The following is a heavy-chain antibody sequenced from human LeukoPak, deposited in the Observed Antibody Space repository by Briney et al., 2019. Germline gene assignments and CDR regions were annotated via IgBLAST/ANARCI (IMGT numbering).Heavy chain of an antibody. J-gene: IGHJ4*02. CDR2: IYSGGST. CDR3: ARDHYYSSGSFYTDY. CDR1: GLTFSSYG. D-gene: IGHD3-10*01. V-gene: IGHV3-66*01. Sequence: PGRSLRLSCAASGLTFSSYGMHWVRQAPGKGLEWVSLIYSGGSTSYADSVKGRFTISRDNSKNTLFLQMNSLRAEDTAVYYCARDHYYSSGSFYTDYWGQGTLVTVSS.